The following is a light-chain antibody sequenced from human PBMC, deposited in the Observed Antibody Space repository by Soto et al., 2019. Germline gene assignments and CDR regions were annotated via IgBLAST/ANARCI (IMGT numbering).Light chain of an antibody. Sequence: QSALTQPRSVSGSPGQSVTVSCTGTSSDVGAYNFVSWYQHHPGKAPKLMIYDVSKRPSGVPDRFSGSKSGNTASLTISGVEAEDEADYYSCSYAGSDSWVFGTGTKVTVL. J-gene: IGLJ1*01. CDR3: CSYAGSDSWV. V-gene: IGLV2-11*01. CDR1: SSDVGAYNF. CDR2: DVS.